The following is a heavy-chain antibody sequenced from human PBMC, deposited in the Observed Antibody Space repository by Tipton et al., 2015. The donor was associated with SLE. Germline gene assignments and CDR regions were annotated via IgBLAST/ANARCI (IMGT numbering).Heavy chain of an antibody. J-gene: IGHJ6*03. Sequence: TLSLTCTVSGGSISSTGYYWGWIRQPPGKGLEWIGNIYHDGSTYFNPSLKSRVTISVDTSKNQFSLKLSSVTAADTAVYYCARQGPLWYYYYYMDVWGKGTTVTVSS. CDR3: ARQGPLWYYYYYMDV. CDR2: IYHDGST. CDR1: GGSISSTGYY. V-gene: IGHV4-39*01. D-gene: IGHD3-10*01.